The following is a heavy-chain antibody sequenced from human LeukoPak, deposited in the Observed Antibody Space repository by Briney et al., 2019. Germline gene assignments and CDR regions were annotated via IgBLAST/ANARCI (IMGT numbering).Heavy chain of an antibody. Sequence: GGSLRLSCAASGFTFSSYSMSWVRQAPGKGLEWVSAISGSGGSTYYADSVKGRFTISRDNSKNTLYLQMNSLRAEDTAVYYCAKGGGFRIYSSGHDYWGQGTLVTVSS. CDR2: ISGSGGST. D-gene: IGHD6-19*01. CDR1: GFTFSSYS. V-gene: IGHV3-23*01. J-gene: IGHJ4*02. CDR3: AKGGGFRIYSSGHDY.